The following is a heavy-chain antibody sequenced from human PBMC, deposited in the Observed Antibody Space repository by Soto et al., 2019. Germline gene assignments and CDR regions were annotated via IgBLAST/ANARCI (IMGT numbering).Heavy chain of an antibody. V-gene: IGHV1-18*04. Sequence: ASVKVSCKASGDNFTTYYINWVRQAPGQGLEWMGWISAYHGNTNYEQKLQVRVTMTTDTSTTTAYMELRSLRSEDTAVYYCARGITMVRGVPDAFDIWGQGTMVPVSS. D-gene: IGHD3-10*01. CDR1: GDNFTTYY. CDR3: ARGITMVRGVPDAFDI. J-gene: IGHJ3*02. CDR2: ISAYHGNT.